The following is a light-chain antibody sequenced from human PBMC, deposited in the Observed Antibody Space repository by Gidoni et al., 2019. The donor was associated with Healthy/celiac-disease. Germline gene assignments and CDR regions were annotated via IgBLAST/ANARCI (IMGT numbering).Light chain of an antibody. CDR1: QSVNSN. V-gene: IGKV3-15*01. CDR2: GAS. J-gene: IGKJ4*01. Sequence: EIVMTQSPATLSVSPGERATLPCRASQSVNSNLAWYQQKPGQAPRILIYGASTRATGIPARFSGSGSGTEFTLTSSSLQSEDFEVYYCQQYNNGLTFGGGTKVEIK. CDR3: QQYNNGLT.